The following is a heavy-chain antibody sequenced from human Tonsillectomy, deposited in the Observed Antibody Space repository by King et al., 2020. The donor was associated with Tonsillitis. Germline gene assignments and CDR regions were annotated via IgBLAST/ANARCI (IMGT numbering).Heavy chain of an antibody. CDR2: IYTSGST. J-gene: IGHJ4*02. CDR3: ARDSKGSSSWYSDFDC. CDR1: GGSISSGSYY. D-gene: IGHD2-2*02. Sequence: QLQESGPGLVKPSQTLSLTCTVSGGSISSGSYYWSWIRQPAGKGLVWIGCIYTSGSTNYNPYLKNRLTIAVDTSNNRFSLKLSPVTAADTAVYYCARDSKGSSSWYSDFDCWGQGTLVTVSS. V-gene: IGHV4-61*02.